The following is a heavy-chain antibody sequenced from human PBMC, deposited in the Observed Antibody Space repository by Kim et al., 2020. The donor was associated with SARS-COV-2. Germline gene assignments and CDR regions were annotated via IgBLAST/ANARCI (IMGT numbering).Heavy chain of an antibody. D-gene: IGHD3-10*01. V-gene: IGHV3-64D*09. J-gene: IGHJ4*02. CDR3: VKDRGSFIRDFDY. CDR2: INNNGDIT. Sequence: GGSLRLSCSASGFTFSTHAMHWVRQAPGKGLEYVSAINNNGDITVYADSVKGRFTISRDNSKNTLYLQMRNLRPEDTAIYYCVKDRGSFIRDFDYWGQGTLVTVSS. CDR1: GFTFSTHA.